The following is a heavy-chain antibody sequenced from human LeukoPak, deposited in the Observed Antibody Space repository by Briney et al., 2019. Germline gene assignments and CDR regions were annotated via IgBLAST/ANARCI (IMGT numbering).Heavy chain of an antibody. Sequence: SETLSLTCAVYGGSFSGYYWSWIRQPPGKGLEWIGEINHSGSTNYNPSLKSRVTISVDTSKNQFSLKLSSVTAADTAVYYCARFGSGWWYNDYWGQGTLVTVSS. CDR3: ARFGSGWWYNDY. CDR2: INHSGST. CDR1: GGSFSGYY. J-gene: IGHJ4*02. D-gene: IGHD6-19*01. V-gene: IGHV4-34*01.